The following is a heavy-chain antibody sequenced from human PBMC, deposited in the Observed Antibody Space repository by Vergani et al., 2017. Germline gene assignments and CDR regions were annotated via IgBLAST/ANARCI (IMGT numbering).Heavy chain of an antibody. CDR2: INPSGGGT. J-gene: IGHJ5*02. CDR1: GYTFTSYS. D-gene: IGHD6-13*01. Sequence: QVQLVQSGAEVTKPGASVKVSCKASGYTFTSYSMHWVRQAPGQGLEWMGIINPSGGGTSYAQKFQGRVTMTRDTSTSTVYMELSSLRAEDTAGYYCARDVRYSSSWYKFDPWGQGTLVTVSS. CDR3: ARDVRYSSSWYKFDP. V-gene: IGHV1-46*01.